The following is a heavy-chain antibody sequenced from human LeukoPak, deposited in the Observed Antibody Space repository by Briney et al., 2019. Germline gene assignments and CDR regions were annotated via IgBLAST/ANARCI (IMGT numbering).Heavy chain of an antibody. CDR2: IYTIGST. CDR1: GASIRSYF. J-gene: IGHJ6*01. Sequence: PSETLSLTCTVAGASIRSYFWSWIRQPDGEGLEWIGHIYTIGSTTYNPSLQSRVPRPVDTSYNHFSWSLRAVTPAATADYYCARAWVVPAAKGYYYYGRDVWGEGTRVSVPS. CDR3: ARAWVVPAAKGYYYYGRDV. D-gene: IGHD2-2*01. V-gene: IGHV4-4*07.